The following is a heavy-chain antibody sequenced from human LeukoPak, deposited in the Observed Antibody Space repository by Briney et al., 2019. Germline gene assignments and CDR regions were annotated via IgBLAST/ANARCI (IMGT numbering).Heavy chain of an antibody. V-gene: IGHV1-2*06. CDR1: AYTFTDYY. Sequence: ASVKVSCKASAYTFTDYYIHWIRQAPGQGLEWMGRISPNTGGTDHAQEFRDKITMTRDTSISTAYIELSRLISDDTAVYYCARGGRSGYRYFDYWGQATLVTVSS. D-gene: IGHD5-18*01. CDR2: ISPNTGGT. J-gene: IGHJ4*02. CDR3: ARGGRSGYRYFDY.